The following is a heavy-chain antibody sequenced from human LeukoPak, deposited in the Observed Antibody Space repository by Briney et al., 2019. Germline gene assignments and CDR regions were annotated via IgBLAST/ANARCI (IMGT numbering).Heavy chain of an antibody. V-gene: IGHV3-30-3*01. Sequence: SGGSLRLSCVASGFTLRTYAMHWVRQAPGKGLEWVAVISSDGSKKFYSDSVKGQFTISRDNSKNTLYLQMNSPRTEDTGVYFCMGDAGGYWGQGTPVTVSS. J-gene: IGHJ4*02. CDR2: ISSDGSKK. CDR3: MGDAGGY. D-gene: IGHD1-14*01. CDR1: GFTLRTYA.